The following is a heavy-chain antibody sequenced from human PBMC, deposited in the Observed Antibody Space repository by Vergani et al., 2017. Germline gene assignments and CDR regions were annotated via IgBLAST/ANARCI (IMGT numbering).Heavy chain of an antibody. CDR3: ARMGGYDEGDAFRIGYFDS. CDR1: DFISNGHY. V-gene: IGHV4-31*11. CDR2: IYSTGST. J-gene: IGHJ4*02. Sequence: QVQLQESGPGLVKPSETLSLICDVFDFISNGHYWSWIRQHPGKGLEWIGYIYSTGSTHHNPSLRRRINMSVDTSKNQFSLKLNSVTAADTAMYYCARMGGYDEGDAFRIGYFDSWGPGILVTVSS. D-gene: IGHD3-22*01.